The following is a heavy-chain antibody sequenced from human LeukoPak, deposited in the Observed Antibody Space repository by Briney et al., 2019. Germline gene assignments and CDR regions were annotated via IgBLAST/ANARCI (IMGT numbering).Heavy chain of an antibody. CDR3: ARVRYGDYPDY. V-gene: IGHV4-4*09. J-gene: IGHJ4*02. Sequence: SETLSLTCTVSGGSISSYYWSWIRQPPGKGLEWIGYIYTSGSTNYNPSLKSRVTISVDTSKNQFSLKLSSVTAADTAVYYCARVRYGDYPDYWGQGTLVNVSS. D-gene: IGHD4-17*01. CDR2: IYTSGST. CDR1: GGSISSYY.